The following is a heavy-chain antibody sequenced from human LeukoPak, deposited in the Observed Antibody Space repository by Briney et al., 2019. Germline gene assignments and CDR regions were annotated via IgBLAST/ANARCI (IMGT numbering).Heavy chain of an antibody. CDR3: ARDGEVARLDY. J-gene: IGHJ4*02. V-gene: IGHV4-31*03. D-gene: IGHD6-6*01. CDR2: IYYSGST. CDR1: GGSISSGGYY. Sequence: PSETLSLTCTVSGGSISSGGYYWSWIRQHPGKGLEWIGYIYYSGSTYYNPSLRSRVTISVDTSKNQFSLKLSSVTAADTAVYYCARDGEVARLDYWGQGTLVTASS.